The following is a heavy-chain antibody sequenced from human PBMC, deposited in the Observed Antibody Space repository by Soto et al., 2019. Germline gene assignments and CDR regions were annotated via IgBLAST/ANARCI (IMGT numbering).Heavy chain of an antibody. CDR2: IYYSGST. V-gene: IGHV4-31*03. J-gene: IGHJ6*03. CDR1: GGSISSGGYY. CDR3: AKTHYDFWSGPIYPNYYYYYYMDV. D-gene: IGHD3-3*01. Sequence: SETLSLTCTVSGGSISSGGYYWSWIRQHPGKGLEWIGYIYYSGSTNYNPSLKSRVTISVDTSKNQFSLKLSSVTAADTAVYYCAKTHYDFWSGPIYPNYYYYYYMDVWGKGTTVTVSS.